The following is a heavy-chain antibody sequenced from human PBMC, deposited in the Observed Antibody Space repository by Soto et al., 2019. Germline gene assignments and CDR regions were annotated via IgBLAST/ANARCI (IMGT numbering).Heavy chain of an antibody. D-gene: IGHD2-21*02. CDR2: ISAYNGNT. J-gene: IGHJ6*02. V-gene: IGHV1-18*01. CDR3: ARDPHIVVVTAMDDHGMGV. CDR1: GYTFTSYG. Sequence: ASVKVSCKASGYTFTSYGISWVRQAPGQGLEWMGWISAYNGNTNYAQKLQGRVTMTTDTSTSTAYMELRSLRSDDTAVYYCARDPHIVVVTAMDDHGMGVWGQGTTVTVSS.